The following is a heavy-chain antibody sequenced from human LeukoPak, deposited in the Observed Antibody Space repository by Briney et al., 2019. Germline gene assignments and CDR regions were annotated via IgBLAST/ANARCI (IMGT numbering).Heavy chain of an antibody. CDR2: ISGSGGST. D-gene: IGHD5-12*01. V-gene: IGHV3-23*01. CDR1: GFTFSSYA. J-gene: IGHJ3*02. Sequence: PGGSLRLFCAASGFTFSSYAMSWVRQAPGKGLEWVSAISGSGGSTYYADSVKGRFTISRDNSKNTLYLQMNSLRAEDTAVYYCAKLGRGPESAFDIWGQGTMVTVSS. CDR3: AKLGRGPESAFDI.